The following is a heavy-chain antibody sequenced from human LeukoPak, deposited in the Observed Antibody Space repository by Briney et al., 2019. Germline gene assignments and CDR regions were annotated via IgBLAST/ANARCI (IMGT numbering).Heavy chain of an antibody. D-gene: IGHD3-22*01. CDR1: GGTFSSYA. CDR2: IIPIFGTA. V-gene: IGHV1-69*01. J-gene: IGHJ4*02. CDR3: ARSADNYYYDSSGYYSLDY. Sequence: ASVKVSCKASGGTFSSYAISWVRQAAGQGLEWMGGIIPIFGTANYAQKFQGRVTITADESTSTAYMELSSLRSEDTAVYCCARSADNYYYDSSGYYSLDYWGQGTLVTVSS.